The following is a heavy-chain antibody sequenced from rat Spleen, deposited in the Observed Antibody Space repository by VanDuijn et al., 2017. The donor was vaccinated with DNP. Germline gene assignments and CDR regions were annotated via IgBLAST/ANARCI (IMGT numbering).Heavy chain of an antibody. D-gene: IGHD1-12*02. J-gene: IGHJ2*01. CDR3: ARWSDGRDY. CDR2: IYPGSGRT. Sequence: QVQLQQSGAELTKPGSSVKISCKASGYTFTSYYMGWIKRTTGQGLEYIGYIYPGSGRTDYNEKFKDKATLTVDKSSSTAFMQLNSLTPDDSAVYYCARWSDGRDYWGQGVMVTVSS. CDR1: GYTFTSYY. V-gene: IGHV1-43*01.